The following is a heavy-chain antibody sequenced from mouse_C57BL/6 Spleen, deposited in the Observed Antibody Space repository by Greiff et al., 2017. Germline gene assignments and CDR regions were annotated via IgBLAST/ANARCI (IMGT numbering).Heavy chain of an antibody. CDR3: ARSTTVVEGPFDY. CDR2: ISSGSSTI. J-gene: IGHJ2*01. D-gene: IGHD1-1*01. V-gene: IGHV5-17*01. CDR1: GFTFSDYG. Sequence: EVQRVESGGGLVKPGGSLKLSCAASGFTFSDYGMHWVRQAPEKGLEWVAYISSGSSTIYYADTVKGRFTISRDNAKNTLFLQMTSLRSEDTAMYYCARSTTVVEGPFDYWGQGTTLTVSS.